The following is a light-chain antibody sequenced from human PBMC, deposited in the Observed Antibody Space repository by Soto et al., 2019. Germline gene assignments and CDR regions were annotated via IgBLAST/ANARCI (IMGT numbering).Light chain of an antibody. CDR3: MQTLESRT. CDR1: RSLLKANGYTY. Sequence: DIVMTQSPLSLTVTPGEPASISCGSSRSLLKANGYTYFHWFLQKPGQSPQLLIYLGYTRAPGVPDRFSGTGSGTHFTLEISRVEAGDVGVYYCMQTLESRTFGQGTKLEIK. CDR2: LGY. V-gene: IGKV2-28*01. J-gene: IGKJ1*01.